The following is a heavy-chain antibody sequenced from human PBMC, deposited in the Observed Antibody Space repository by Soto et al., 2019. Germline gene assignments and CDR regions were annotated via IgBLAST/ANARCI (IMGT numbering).Heavy chain of an antibody. CDR3: AKKYSDSAPAFDY. J-gene: IGHJ4*01. D-gene: IGHD4-17*01. Sequence: PGGSLRLSCAASGFTFSCCAMSWVRQAPGGGLEWVAAISRTDGSTYYADSVRGRFTISRDNSKNTLFLQMNSLRAEDTALYYCAKKYSDSAPAFDYWGHGALVTVSS. V-gene: IGHV3-23*01. CDR2: ISRTDGST. CDR1: GFTFSCCA.